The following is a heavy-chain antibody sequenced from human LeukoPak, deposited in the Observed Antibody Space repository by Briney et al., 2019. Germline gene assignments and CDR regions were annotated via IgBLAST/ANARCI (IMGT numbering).Heavy chain of an antibody. CDR1: GGSISGYF. J-gene: IGHJ4*02. CDR2: IYSSGTT. V-gene: IGHV4-59*12. CDR3: ASHSGGYAY. Sequence: PSETLSLTCTVSGGSISGYFWSWIRQPPGKGLDWIGYIYSSGTTYYNPSLKSRVTISVDTSKNQFSLQVRSVTAADTAVYYCASHSGGYAYWGQGTLVTVSS. D-gene: IGHD5-18*01.